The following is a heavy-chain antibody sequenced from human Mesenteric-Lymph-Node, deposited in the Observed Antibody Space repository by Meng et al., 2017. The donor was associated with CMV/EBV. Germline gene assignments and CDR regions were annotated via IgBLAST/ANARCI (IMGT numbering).Heavy chain of an antibody. V-gene: IGHV1-46*01. D-gene: IGHD1-26*01. Sequence: VSCKASGYTFTSYYMHWVRQAPGQGLEWMGRINPGDGSTSYAQKFQGRVTVTRDTSTSTIYMELSSLRSEDTALYYCARAHSGSYSHWGQGTLVTVSS. CDR1: GYTFTSYY. CDR3: ARAHSGSYSH. J-gene: IGHJ4*02. CDR2: INPGDGST.